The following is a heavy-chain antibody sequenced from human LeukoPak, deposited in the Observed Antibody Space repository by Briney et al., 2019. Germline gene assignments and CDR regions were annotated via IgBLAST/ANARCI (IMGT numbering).Heavy chain of an antibody. CDR2: ISSSSSTI. D-gene: IGHD5-12*01. Sequence: PGGSLRLSCAASGFTFSSYSMNWVRQAPGKGLEWVSYISSSSSTIYYADSVKGRFTIPRDNAKNSLYLQMNSLRAEDTAVYYCARDLQKYSGYNGLGYWGQGTLVTVSS. CDR1: GFTFSSYS. V-gene: IGHV3-48*01. CDR3: ARDLQKYSGYNGLGY. J-gene: IGHJ4*02.